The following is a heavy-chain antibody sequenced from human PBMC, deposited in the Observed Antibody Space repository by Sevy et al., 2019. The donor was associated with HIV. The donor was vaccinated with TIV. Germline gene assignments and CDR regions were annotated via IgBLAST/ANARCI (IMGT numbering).Heavy chain of an antibody. CDR2: IKSKTDGGTT. V-gene: IGHV3-15*01. J-gene: IGHJ4*02. Sequence: GGSLRLSCAASAFTFSNAWMSWVRQAPGKGLEWVGRIKSKTDGGTTDYAAPVKGRFTISRDDSKNTLYLQMNSLKTEDTAVYYCTTAHYDILTGPDYWGQGTLVTVSS. D-gene: IGHD3-9*01. CDR1: AFTFSNAW. CDR3: TTAHYDILTGPDY.